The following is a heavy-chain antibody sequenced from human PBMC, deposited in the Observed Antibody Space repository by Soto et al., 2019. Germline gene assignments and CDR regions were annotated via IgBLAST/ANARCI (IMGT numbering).Heavy chain of an antibody. V-gene: IGHV5-51*01. CDR2: IYPGDSDT. CDR3: ARMQLVATGGFDY. J-gene: IGHJ4*02. CDR1: GYSFTSYW. D-gene: IGHD6-6*01. Sequence: GESLKISCKGSGYSFTSYWIGWVRQLPGKGLEWVGIIYPGDSDTRYSPSFQGQVTISADKSISTAYLKRSSLKASDTAMYYCARMQLVATGGFDYWGQGTLVTVSS.